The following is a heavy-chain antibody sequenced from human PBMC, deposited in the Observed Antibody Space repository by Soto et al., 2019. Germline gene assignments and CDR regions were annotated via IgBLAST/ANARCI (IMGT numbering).Heavy chain of an antibody. D-gene: IGHD6-13*01. J-gene: IGHJ6*02. V-gene: IGHV1-69*13. Sequence: SVKVSCKASGGTFSSYAISWVRQAPGQGLEWMGGIIPIFGTANYAQKFQGRVTITADESTSTAYMELSSLRAEDTAVYFCGRGGSGIYGMDIWGQWTTVTVSS. CDR1: GGTFSSYA. CDR3: GRGGSGIYGMDI. CDR2: IIPIFGTA.